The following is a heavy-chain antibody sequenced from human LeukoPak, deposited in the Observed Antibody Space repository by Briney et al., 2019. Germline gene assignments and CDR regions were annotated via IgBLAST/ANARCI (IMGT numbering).Heavy chain of an antibody. V-gene: IGHV4-59*01. CDR3: AREARKAAAGNWFDP. Sequence: SETLSLTCTVSGGSISSYYWSWIRQPPGKGLEWIGYIYYSGSTNYNPSLKSRVTISVDTSKNQFSLKLGSVTAADTAVYYCAREARKAAAGNWFDPWGQGTLVTVSS. D-gene: IGHD6-13*01. J-gene: IGHJ5*02. CDR2: IYYSGST. CDR1: GGSISSYY.